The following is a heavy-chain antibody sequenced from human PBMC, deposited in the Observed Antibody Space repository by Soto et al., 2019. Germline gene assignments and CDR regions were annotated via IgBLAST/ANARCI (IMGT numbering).Heavy chain of an antibody. CDR3: ARDPGSGPQIHYYYGMDV. V-gene: IGHV3-33*01. J-gene: IGHJ6*02. CDR1: GFTFSSYG. Sequence: QPGGSLRLSCAASGFTFSSYGMHWVRQAPGKGLEWVAVIWYDGSNKYYADSVKGRFTISRDNSKNTLYLQMNSLRAEDTAVYYCARDPGSGPQIHYYYGMDVWGQGTTVTVSS. CDR2: IWYDGSNK. D-gene: IGHD6-19*01.